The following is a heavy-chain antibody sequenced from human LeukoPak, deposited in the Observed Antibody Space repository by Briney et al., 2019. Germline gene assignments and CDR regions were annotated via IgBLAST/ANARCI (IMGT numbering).Heavy chain of an antibody. V-gene: IGHV3-23*01. CDR2: ISGSDGST. CDR3: AKGIHGSLLRSLEFDY. Sequence: GGSLRLSCAASGFTFSSYAMSWVRQAPGKGLEWVSGISGSDGSTNYADSVKGRFTISRDNSKNTLFLQVNSLRAEDTAVYYCAKGIHGSLLRSLEFDYWGQGTLVTVSS. J-gene: IGHJ4*02. CDR1: GFTFSSYA. D-gene: IGHD3-3*01.